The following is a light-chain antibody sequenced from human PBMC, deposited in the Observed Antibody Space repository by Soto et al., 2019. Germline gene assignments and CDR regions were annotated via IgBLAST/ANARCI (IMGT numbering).Light chain of an antibody. V-gene: IGKV3-20*01. Sequence: EIVLTQSPGTLPLSPGEGATLSCRASQSVSSSYLAWYQQKPGQAPRLLIYGASIRATGIPDRFSGSGSGTDFILTISRLEPEDFAVYYCQQYGTSPTFGGGTKVDIK. CDR2: GAS. J-gene: IGKJ4*01. CDR3: QQYGTSPT. CDR1: QSVSSSY.